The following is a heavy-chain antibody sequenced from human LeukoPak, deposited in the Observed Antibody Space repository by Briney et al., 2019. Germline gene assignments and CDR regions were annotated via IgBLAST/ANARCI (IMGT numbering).Heavy chain of an antibody. CDR3: ARVAKERVGGVYYFDY. V-gene: IGHV3-21*01. D-gene: IGHD1-1*01. CDR2: ISSSSSYI. CDR1: GFTFSSYS. J-gene: IGHJ4*02. Sequence: GGSLRLSCAASGFTFSSYSMNWVRHAPGKGLGWVSSISSSSSYIYYADSVKGRFTIPRDNAKNSLYLQMNSLRAEDTAVYYCARVAKERVGGVYYFDYWGQGTLVTVSS.